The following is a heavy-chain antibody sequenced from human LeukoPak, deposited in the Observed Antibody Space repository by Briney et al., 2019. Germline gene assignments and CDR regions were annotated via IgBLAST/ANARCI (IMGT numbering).Heavy chain of an antibody. CDR2: INHSGST. CDR3: ARGEPAAMLWGYYYFYYGMDV. CDR1: GGSFRGYY. Sequence: WETLSLTCAVHGGSFRGYYWSWIRQPPGKGLEWIGEINHSGSTNYNPSLKSRVTISVDTSKNQFSLKLSSVTAADTAVYYCARGEPAAMLWGYYYFYYGMDVWGQGTTVTVSS. J-gene: IGHJ6*02. D-gene: IGHD2-2*01. V-gene: IGHV4-34*01.